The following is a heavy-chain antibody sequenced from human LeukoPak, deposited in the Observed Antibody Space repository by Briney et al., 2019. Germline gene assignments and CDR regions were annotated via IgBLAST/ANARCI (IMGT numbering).Heavy chain of an antibody. CDR2: IKEDGREK. J-gene: IGHJ4*02. D-gene: IGHD2-15*01. CDR3: ARDKEGGSNDH. CDR1: GFTFSSYA. Sequence: PGGSLRLSCAASGFTFSSYAMTWVRQTPGKGLEWVANIKEDGREKKYVDSVKDRFTISRDNTKNLVYLQMSGLRVDDTAIYYCARDKEGGSNDHWGQGTLVTVSS. V-gene: IGHV3-7*01.